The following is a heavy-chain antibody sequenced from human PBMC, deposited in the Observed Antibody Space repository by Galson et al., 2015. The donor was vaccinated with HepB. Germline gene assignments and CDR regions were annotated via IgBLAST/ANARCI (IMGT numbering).Heavy chain of an antibody. V-gene: IGHV3-23*01. D-gene: IGHD6-19*01. J-gene: IGHJ5*02. CDR2: ITGSGGST. CDR1: GFTFSSYV. Sequence: SLRLSCAASGFTFSSYVMSCVRQAPGTGVDWVSFITGSGGSTYYADSVKGRFTISRDNSKNTLYLQMNSLRVEDTAVYYCAKVEQWPNWFDPWVQGTLVTVSS. CDR3: AKVEQWPNWFDP.